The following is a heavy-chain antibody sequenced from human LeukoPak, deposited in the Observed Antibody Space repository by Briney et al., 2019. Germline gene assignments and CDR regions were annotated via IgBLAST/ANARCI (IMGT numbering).Heavy chain of an antibody. V-gene: IGHV3-48*03. CDR3: SRVGPNWNNFDY. D-gene: IGHD1/OR15-1a*01. Sequence: GGSLILSCAASGFLFSSFEMNWVRQAPGKGLEWVSYIGASGRAIYYADSVRGRFSISRDNAKKSLYLQMNSLTAEDTAIYYCSRVGPNWNNFDYWGQGAVDTVSP. CDR1: GFLFSSFE. CDR2: IGASGRAI. J-gene: IGHJ4*02.